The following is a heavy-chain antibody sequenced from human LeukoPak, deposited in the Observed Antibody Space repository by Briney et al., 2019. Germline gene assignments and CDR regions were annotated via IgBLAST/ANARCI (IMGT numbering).Heavy chain of an antibody. J-gene: IGHJ5*02. CDR3: ARHGSSSWYREGFGWFDP. D-gene: IGHD6-13*01. CDR2: IYTSGST. CDR1: GGSISSYY. V-gene: IGHV4-4*07. Sequence: PSETLSLTCTVSGGSISSYYWSWIRQPAGKGLEWIGRIYTSGSTNYNPSLKSRVTMSVDTSKNQFSLKLSSVTAADTAVYYCARHGSSSWYREGFGWFDPWGQGTLVTVSS.